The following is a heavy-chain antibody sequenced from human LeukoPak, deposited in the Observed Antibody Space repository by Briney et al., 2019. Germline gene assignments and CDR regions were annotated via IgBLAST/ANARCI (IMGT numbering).Heavy chain of an antibody. CDR1: GGSVSSGSYY. D-gene: IGHD3-3*01. CDR2: IYYSGST. V-gene: IGHV4-61*01. CDR3: AATDFWSGYYRNDY. J-gene: IGHJ4*02. Sequence: SETLSLTCTVSGGSVSSGSYYWSWIRQPPGKGLEWIGYIYYSGSTNYNPSLKSRVTISVDTSKNQFSLKLSSVTAADTAVYYCAATDFWSGYYRNDYWGQGTLVTVSS.